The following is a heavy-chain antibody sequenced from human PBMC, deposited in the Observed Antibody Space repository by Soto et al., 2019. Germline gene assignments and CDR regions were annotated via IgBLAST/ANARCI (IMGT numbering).Heavy chain of an antibody. V-gene: IGHV3-23*01. J-gene: IGHJ4*02. CDR1: GFTFSRTA. Sequence: GGSLRLSCAASGFTFSRTAMSWVRQAPGRGLEWVSGISSRGDSTFYEDSGKGRFTISRDSSTNTLYLQMNSLRAEDTAVYHCAKGTSNSWHHFDCWGQGTPVTVSS. D-gene: IGHD4-4*01. CDR3: AKGTSNSWHHFDC. CDR2: ISSRGDST.